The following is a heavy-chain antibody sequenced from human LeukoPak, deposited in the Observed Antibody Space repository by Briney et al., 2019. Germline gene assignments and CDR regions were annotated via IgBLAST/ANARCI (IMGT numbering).Heavy chain of an antibody. J-gene: IGHJ6*03. CDR1: GFTFSTYG. V-gene: IGHV3-30*02. CDR2: IQYDGSRK. D-gene: IGHD6-19*01. CDR3: ARGLKSSGWYYYYYYMDV. Sequence: GGSLRLSCAASGFTFSTYGMHWVRQAPGKGLEWVSFIQYDGSRKYYADSVKGRFTISRDNSKNSLYLQMNSLRAEDTAVYYCARGLKSSGWYYYYYYMDVWGKGTTVTISS.